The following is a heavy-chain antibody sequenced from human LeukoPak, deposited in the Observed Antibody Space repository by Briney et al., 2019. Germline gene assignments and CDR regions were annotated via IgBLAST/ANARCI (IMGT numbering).Heavy chain of an antibody. J-gene: IGHJ4*02. CDR2: IIPIFGTA. CDR1: GGTFSSYA. D-gene: IGHD3-22*01. Sequence: SVKVSCKASGGTFSSYAISWVRQAPGQGLEWMGGIIPIFGTASYAQKFQGRVTITADESTSTAYMELSSLRSEDTAVYYCASGFNYYDSSGYPFDYWGQGTLVTVSS. V-gene: IGHV1-69*13. CDR3: ASGFNYYDSSGYPFDY.